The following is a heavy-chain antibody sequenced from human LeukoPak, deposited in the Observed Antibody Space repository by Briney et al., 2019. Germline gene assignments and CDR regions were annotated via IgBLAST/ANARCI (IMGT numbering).Heavy chain of an antibody. V-gene: IGHV3-30*04. CDR1: GFTFSSYA. CDR2: ISYDGSNK. J-gene: IGHJ5*02. Sequence: QPGRSLRLSCAASGFTFSSYAMHWVRQAPGKGLEWVAVISYDGSNKYYADSVKGRFTISRDNSKNTLYLQMNSLRAEDTAVYYCARDNSNWFDPWGQGTLVTVSS. CDR3: ARDNSNWFDP.